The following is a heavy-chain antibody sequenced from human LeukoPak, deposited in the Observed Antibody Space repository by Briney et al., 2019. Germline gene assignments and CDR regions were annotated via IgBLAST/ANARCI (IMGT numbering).Heavy chain of an antibody. D-gene: IGHD2-8*01. Sequence: PSETLSLTCTVSGGSISSSSYYWGCIRQPPGKGLEWIGSIYYSGSTYYNPSLKSRVTISVDASKNQFSLKLSSVTAADTAVYYCARSPGGVNNWFDPWGQGTLVTVSS. V-gene: IGHV4-39*07. CDR2: IYYSGST. CDR3: ARSPGGVNNWFDP. J-gene: IGHJ5*02. CDR1: GGSISSSSYY.